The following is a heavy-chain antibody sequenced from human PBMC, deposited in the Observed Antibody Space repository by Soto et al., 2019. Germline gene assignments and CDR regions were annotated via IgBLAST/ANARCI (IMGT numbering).Heavy chain of an antibody. J-gene: IGHJ4*02. V-gene: IGHV3-74*01. D-gene: IGHD3-9*01. CDR2: IKNDGSST. CDR3: ARDRWFHQEY. Sequence: EVQLVESGGGLVQPGGSLRLSCAASGFIFTSYWMHWVRQAPGKGLVWVSRIKNDGSSTTYADCVKGRFTISRDNANNMVYLQMSSLRSEDTAVYDCARDRWFHQEYWGQGTPVTVPS. CDR1: GFIFTSYW.